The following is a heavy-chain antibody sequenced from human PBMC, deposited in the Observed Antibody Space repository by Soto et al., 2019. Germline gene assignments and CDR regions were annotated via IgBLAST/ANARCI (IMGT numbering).Heavy chain of an antibody. CDR1: GFTVSTNY. CDR2: IQNSGNT. J-gene: IGHJ3*02. CDR3: TRGGALDI. Sequence: EVQLVESGGGLVQPGGSLRLSCTASGFTVSTNYMHWVRQAPGKGLEWVSVIQNSGNTYYAESVKGRFTIPRHNSNNMVFLQMNSLRPEEPAVYYCTRGGALDIWGQGTVVTVSS. V-gene: IGHV3-53*04.